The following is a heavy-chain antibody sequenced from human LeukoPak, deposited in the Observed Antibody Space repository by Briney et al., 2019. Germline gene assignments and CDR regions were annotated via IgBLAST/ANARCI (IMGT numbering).Heavy chain of an antibody. V-gene: IGHV3-23*01. J-gene: IGHJ3*02. Sequence: PGRSLRLSCAASGFTFSSYAMSWVRQAPGKGLEWVSAISGSGGSTYYADSVKGRFTISRDNSKNTLYLQMNSLRAEDTAVYYCAKVGYCSSTSCYPYAFDIWGQGTMVTVSS. CDR3: AKVGYCSSTSCYPYAFDI. CDR2: ISGSGGST. CDR1: GFTFSSYA. D-gene: IGHD2-2*01.